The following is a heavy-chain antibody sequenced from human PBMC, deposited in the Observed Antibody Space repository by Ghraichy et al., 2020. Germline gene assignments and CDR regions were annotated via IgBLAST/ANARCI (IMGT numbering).Heavy chain of an antibody. V-gene: IGHV3-48*03. CDR2: ITSSGDAI. J-gene: IGHJ5*02. CDR3: ARDGSIGRSRHYRKTVNCFDP. CDR1: GFIFSNYE. Sequence: GGSLRLSCTGYGFIFSNYEMNWVRQAPGKGLEWVSCITSSGDAIYYADSVKGRFTISRDNTKNSLYLQMNSLRAEDTGIYNCARDGSIGRSRHYRKTVNCFDPGGRGTLVIVSS. D-gene: IGHD3-16*02.